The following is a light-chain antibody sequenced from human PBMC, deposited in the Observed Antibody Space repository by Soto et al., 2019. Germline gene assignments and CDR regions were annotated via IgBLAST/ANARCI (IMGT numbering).Light chain of an antibody. CDR3: QQYDSWPPLT. V-gene: IGKV3-15*01. CDR2: GAS. Sequence: EILMTQSPATLSLSQGETATLSCRASQSVSSKVAWYQQRRGQAPRLLIYGASSMATGIPARFSGSGSGTEFTLTISSLQSEDFAVYYCQQYDSWPPLTFGGGTKVEIK. J-gene: IGKJ4*01. CDR1: QSVSSK.